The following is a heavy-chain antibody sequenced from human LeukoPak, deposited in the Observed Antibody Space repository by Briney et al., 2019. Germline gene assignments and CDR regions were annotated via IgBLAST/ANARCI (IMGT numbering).Heavy chain of an antibody. CDR3: ARASMVSYYYYYMDV. CDR1: GFTFSSYA. CDR2: ISYDGSNK. D-gene: IGHD3-10*01. V-gene: IGHV3-30*04. J-gene: IGHJ6*03. Sequence: GGSLRLSCAASGFTFSSYAMHWVRQAPRKGLEWVAVISYDGSNKYYADSVKGRFTISRDNSKNTLYLQMNSLRAEDTAVYYCARASMVSYYYYYMDVWGKGTTVTVSS.